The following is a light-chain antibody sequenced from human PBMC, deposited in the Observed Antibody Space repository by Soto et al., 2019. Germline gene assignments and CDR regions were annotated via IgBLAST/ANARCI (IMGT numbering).Light chain of an antibody. V-gene: IGKV1-33*01. CDR3: QQYDNLPLT. Sequence: DIHMTQSPSSLSASVGDRVTITFQASQDISNYLNWYQQKPGKAPKLLIYDASNLETGVPPRFSGSGSGTDFTFTISSLQPEDIATYYCQQYDNLPLTFGGGTKVDI. CDR1: QDISNY. J-gene: IGKJ4*01. CDR2: DAS.